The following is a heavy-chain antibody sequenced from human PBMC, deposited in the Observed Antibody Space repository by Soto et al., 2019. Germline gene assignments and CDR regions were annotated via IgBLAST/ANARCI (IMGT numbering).Heavy chain of an antibody. Sequence: QLQLQESGSGLVKPSQTLSLTCAVSGGSISSGGYSWSWIRQPPGKGLEWIGYIYYSASTYYNPSLKTRVPLSVDRSKNQFSLKLGSVPAADTPVYDYARVPYRCGQGTLVTLSS. CDR2: IYYSAST. V-gene: IGHV4-30-2*01. CDR1: GGSISSGGYS. J-gene: IGHJ1*01. CDR3: ARVPYR. D-gene: IGHD2-2*01.